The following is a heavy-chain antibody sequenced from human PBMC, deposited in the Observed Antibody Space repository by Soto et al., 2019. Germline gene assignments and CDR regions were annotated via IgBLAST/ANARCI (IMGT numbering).Heavy chain of an antibody. CDR1: GFTFSRYS. Sequence: GGYLRLSCADSGFTFSRYSLNWVRQAPGKGLEWVSSISSTTNYIYYADSMKGRFTVSRDNAKNSVYLDMNSLSAEDTAVYYCARESEDLTSNFDYWGQGTLVTVSS. CDR3: ARESEDLTSNFDY. CDR2: ISSTTNYI. J-gene: IGHJ4*02. V-gene: IGHV3-21*01.